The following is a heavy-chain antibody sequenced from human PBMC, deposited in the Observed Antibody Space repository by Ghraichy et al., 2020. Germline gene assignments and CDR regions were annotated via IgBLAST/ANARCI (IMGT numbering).Heavy chain of an antibody. V-gene: IGHV3-9*01. CDR2: ISWNSGSI. CDR3: AKDARGRYSYGFVADY. Sequence: LRLSCAASGFTFDGYAMHWVRQAPGKGLEWVSGISWNSGSIGYADSVKGRFTISRDNAKNSLYLQMNSLRAEDTALYYCAKDARGRYSYGFVADYWGQGTLVTVSS. D-gene: IGHD5-18*01. J-gene: IGHJ4*02. CDR1: GFTFDGYA.